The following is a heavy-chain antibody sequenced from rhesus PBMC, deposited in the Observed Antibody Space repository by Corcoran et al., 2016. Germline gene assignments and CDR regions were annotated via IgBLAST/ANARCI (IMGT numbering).Heavy chain of an antibody. J-gene: IGHJ4*01. CDR2: IYGSSGST. D-gene: IGHD4-29*01. CDR1: GYSISSGYD. CDR3: AREQYGSSTLDY. V-gene: IGHV4-127*01. Sequence: QVQLQESGPGVVKPSETLSLTCAVSGYSISSGYDCSWIRQPPVKGLEWSGYIYGSSGSTNYKPSLKNPVTISKDTAKIQFYRKLSSVTAADTAVYYCAREQYGSSTLDYWGQGVLVTVSA.